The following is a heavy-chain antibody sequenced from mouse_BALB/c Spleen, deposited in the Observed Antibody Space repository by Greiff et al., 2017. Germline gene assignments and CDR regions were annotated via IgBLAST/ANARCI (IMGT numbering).Heavy chain of an antibody. D-gene: IGHD2-14*01. J-gene: IGHJ2*01. Sequence: EVMLVESGGGLVQPGGSRKLSCAASGFTFSSFGMHWVRQAPEKGLEWVAYISSGSSTIYYADTVKGRFTISRDNPKNTLFLQMTSLRSEDTAMYYCAREEAIGWGDYWGQGTTLTVSS. CDR3: AREEAIGWGDY. CDR1: GFTFSSFG. CDR2: ISSGSSTI. V-gene: IGHV5-17*02.